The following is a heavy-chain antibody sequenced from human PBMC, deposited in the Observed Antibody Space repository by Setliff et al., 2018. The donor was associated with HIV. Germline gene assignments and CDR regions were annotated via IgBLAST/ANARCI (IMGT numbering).Heavy chain of an antibody. V-gene: IGHV1-69*13. Sequence: AASVKVSCKASGYTFTDYAISWVRQAPGQGLEWMGGIIPIFGTANYAQKFQGRVTITADESTSTAYMELSSLRSEDTAVYYCASVEMATISAFDIWGQGTMVTVSS. J-gene: IGHJ3*02. CDR1: GYTFTDYA. CDR3: ASVEMATISAFDI. CDR2: IIPIFGTA. D-gene: IGHD5-12*01.